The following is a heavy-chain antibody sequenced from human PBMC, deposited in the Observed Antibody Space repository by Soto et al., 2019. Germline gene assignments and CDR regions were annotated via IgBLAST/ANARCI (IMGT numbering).Heavy chain of an antibody. D-gene: IGHD6-19*01. V-gene: IGHV3-30*03. CDR2: ISYDGSNK. J-gene: IGHJ4*02. CDR1: GLTFRNYG. Sequence: QVQLVESGGGVVQPGRSLRLSCAASGLTFRNYGMHWVRQAPGKELEWVAVISYDGSNKYYADSVKGRFTISRDNSKNTLYLQMTRLRVEETAVYYCVSLRQDGSGWYYFDFWGQGTLVTLSS. CDR3: VSLRQDGSGWYYFDF.